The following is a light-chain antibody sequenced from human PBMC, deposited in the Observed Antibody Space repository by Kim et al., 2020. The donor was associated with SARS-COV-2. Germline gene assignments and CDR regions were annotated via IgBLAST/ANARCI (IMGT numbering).Light chain of an antibody. CDR3: SSYTTSSTWV. V-gene: IGLV2-18*02. CDR1: SGDVGGDNR. Sequence: QTDTVSCTGTSGDVGGDNRVPSYQQTPGTAPTLTISEVSNRPSGVPDRFSGSKSGHTASLTIAGLQAEDEADYYCSSYTTSSTWVFGGGTQLTVL. CDR2: EVS. J-gene: IGLJ3*02.